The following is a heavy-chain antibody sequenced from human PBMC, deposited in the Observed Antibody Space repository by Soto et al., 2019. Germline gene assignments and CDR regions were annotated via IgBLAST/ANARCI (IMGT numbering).Heavy chain of an antibody. Sequence: EVQLVESGGGLVQPGGSLKLSCAASGFTFSGSSVHWVRQASGKGLEWVGRIRNKANSYATAYAASVRGRFTISRDDSTNTAFLQMNSLTTEDTAVYYCISHSPEDMIRTWGQGTLVTVSS. CDR3: ISHSPEDMIRT. J-gene: IGHJ4*02. CDR2: IRNKANSYAT. D-gene: IGHD2-15*01. V-gene: IGHV3-73*02. CDR1: GFTFSGSS.